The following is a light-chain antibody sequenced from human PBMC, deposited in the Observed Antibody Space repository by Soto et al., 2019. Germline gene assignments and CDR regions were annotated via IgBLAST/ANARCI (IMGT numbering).Light chain of an antibody. CDR2: EVN. Sequence: QSALTQPASVSGSPGQPITISCTGTSSDVGIYTLVSCDQHFPGKAPKLMIFEVNTRPPGASKRSSGSRSGSTASLTTSGRQAVDEADHYCSSYTCTASSVFRTGTNLTVL. CDR1: SSDVGIYTL. CDR3: SSYTCTASSV. J-gene: IGLJ1*01. V-gene: IGLV2-23*02.